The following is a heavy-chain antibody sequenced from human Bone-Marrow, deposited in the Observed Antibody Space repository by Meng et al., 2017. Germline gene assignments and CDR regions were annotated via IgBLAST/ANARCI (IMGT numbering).Heavy chain of an antibody. CDR3: TTAIVGATQYYYYGMDV. CDR1: GFYFNNAW. V-gene: IGHV3-15*01. Sequence: GESLKISCAASGFYFNNAWMSWVRQAPGKGLEWVGRMKSKTDGGTTDYAAPVKGRFTISRDDSKNTLYLQMNSLKTEDTAVYYCTTAIVGATQYYYYGMDVWGQGTTVTVSS. D-gene: IGHD1-26*01. J-gene: IGHJ6*02. CDR2: MKSKTDGGTT.